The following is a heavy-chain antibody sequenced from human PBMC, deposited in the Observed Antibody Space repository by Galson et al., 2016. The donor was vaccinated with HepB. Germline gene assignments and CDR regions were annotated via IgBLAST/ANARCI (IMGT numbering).Heavy chain of an antibody. CDR3: ARERWVVGVRKYYYGMDV. V-gene: IGHV1-2*04. D-gene: IGHD2-2*01. CDR2: INPNTGGT. Sequence: SVKVSCKASGYTFSAYYIHWVRQAPGQGPEWMGWINPNTGGTKHAQKFQGWVTLTRDTSISTAYMELTSLRSNDTAVYYCARERWVVGVRKYYYGMDVWGQGTTVTVSS. CDR1: GYTFSAYY. J-gene: IGHJ6*02.